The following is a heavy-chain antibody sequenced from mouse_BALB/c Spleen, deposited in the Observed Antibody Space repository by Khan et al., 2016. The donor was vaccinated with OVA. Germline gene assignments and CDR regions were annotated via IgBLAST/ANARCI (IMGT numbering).Heavy chain of an antibody. V-gene: IGHV3-2*02. CDR1: GFSITSDYA. D-gene: IGHD2-14*01. J-gene: IGHJ3*01. Sequence: QLEESGPGLVKPSQSLSLTCTVTGFSITSDYAWSWIRQFPGNKLEWMAYINYSGSTSYHPSLKSRISITRDTSKNQFFLQLNSVTTEDTATYYCARGVRLTYWGQGTLVTVSA. CDR2: INYSGST. CDR3: ARGVRLTY.